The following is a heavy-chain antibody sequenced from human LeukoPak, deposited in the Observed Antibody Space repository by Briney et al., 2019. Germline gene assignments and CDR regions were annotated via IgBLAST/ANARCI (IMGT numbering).Heavy chain of an antibody. CDR2: INPSSGGV. CDR1: GYSFTAYY. J-gene: IGHJ4*02. Sequence: ASVKVSCKASGYSFTAYYIHWVRQAPGQGLEWMGWINPSSGGVHFAQEFQGRVTMPSDTSSRTAFMELSRPRSDDTAVYYCAREGLDVMRSGLWKPLEYWGQGTLVTVSS. V-gene: IGHV1-2*02. D-gene: IGHD3-16*01. CDR3: AREGLDVMRSGLWKPLEY.